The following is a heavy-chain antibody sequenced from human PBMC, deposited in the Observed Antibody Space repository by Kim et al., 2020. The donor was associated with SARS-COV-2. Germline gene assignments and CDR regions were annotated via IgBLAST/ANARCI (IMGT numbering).Heavy chain of an antibody. J-gene: IGHJ4*02. Sequence: NPVKGRFTVSRDNSKDTLYLQMNSLRPEDTAVYYCAEDSSRGEGDSFDYWGQGTLVTVSS. D-gene: IGHD6-13*01. V-gene: IGHV3-23*01. CDR3: AEDSSRGEGDSFDY.